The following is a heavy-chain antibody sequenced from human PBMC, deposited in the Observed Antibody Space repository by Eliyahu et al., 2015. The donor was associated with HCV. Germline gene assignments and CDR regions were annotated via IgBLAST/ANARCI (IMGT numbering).Heavy chain of an antibody. CDR2: ISSSSSYI. CDR3: ARESVVVDTNWFDP. J-gene: IGHJ5*02. V-gene: IGHV3-21*01. Sequence: EVQLVESGGGLVKPGGSLRLSCAASGFTFSSYSMNWVRQAPGKGLEWVSSISSSSSYIYYADSVKGRFTISRDNAKNSLYLQMNSLRAEDTAVYYCARESVVVDTNWFDPWGQGTLVTVSS. D-gene: IGHD2-15*01. CDR1: GFTFSSYS.